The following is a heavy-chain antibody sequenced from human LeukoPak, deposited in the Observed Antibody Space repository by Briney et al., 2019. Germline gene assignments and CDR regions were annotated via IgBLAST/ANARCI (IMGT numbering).Heavy chain of an antibody. CDR1: GGSFSSYY. J-gene: IGHJ4*02. Sequence: PSETLSLTCAVYGGSFSSYYWSWIRQPPGKGLEWIGEINHSGSTNYNPSLKSRVTISVDTSKNQFSLKLSSVTAADTAVYYCARDLSSMTGDYWGQGTLVTVSS. V-gene: IGHV4-34*01. D-gene: IGHD3-22*01. CDR3: ARDLSSMTGDY. CDR2: INHSGST.